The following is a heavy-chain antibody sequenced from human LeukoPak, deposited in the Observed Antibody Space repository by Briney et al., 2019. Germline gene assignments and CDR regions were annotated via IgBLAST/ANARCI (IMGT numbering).Heavy chain of an antibody. Sequence: ASVKVSCKASGYTFTSYAMNWVRQAPGQGLEWMGWINTNTGDPTYAQGFTGRFVFSLDTSVSTAYLQISSLKAEDTAVYYCARGYCSSTSCYGGSYWGQGTLVTVSS. V-gene: IGHV7-4-1*02. J-gene: IGHJ4*02. CDR3: ARGYCSSTSCYGGSY. CDR2: INTNTGDP. D-gene: IGHD2-2*01. CDR1: GYTFTSYA.